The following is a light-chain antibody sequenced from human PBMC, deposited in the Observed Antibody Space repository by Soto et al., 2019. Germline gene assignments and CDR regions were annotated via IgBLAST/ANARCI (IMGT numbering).Light chain of an antibody. Sequence: DIQMTQSPSSVSASVGDSVTITCRASQGVSDWVAWYQQKPGEAPKLLIYGSSSLLSGVPSRFSGTRSGTDFTLTISSLQPEDFATYYRQQANSYPWTFGQGTKVEIE. CDR3: QQANSYPWT. J-gene: IGKJ1*01. CDR1: QGVSDW. CDR2: GSS. V-gene: IGKV1-12*01.